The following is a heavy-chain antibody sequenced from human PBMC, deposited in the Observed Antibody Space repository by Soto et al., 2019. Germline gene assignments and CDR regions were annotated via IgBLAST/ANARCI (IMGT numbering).Heavy chain of an antibody. CDR2: ISSSSSTI. Sequence: GSLSLSCAASGFTFSSYSMNWVRQAPGKGLEWVSYISSSSSTIYYADSVKGRFTISRDNAKNSLYLQMNSLRDEDTAVYYCARRITMIVVGKQDAFDIWGQGTMVTVSS. D-gene: IGHD3-22*01. CDR3: ARRITMIVVGKQDAFDI. V-gene: IGHV3-48*02. CDR1: GFTFSSYS. J-gene: IGHJ3*02.